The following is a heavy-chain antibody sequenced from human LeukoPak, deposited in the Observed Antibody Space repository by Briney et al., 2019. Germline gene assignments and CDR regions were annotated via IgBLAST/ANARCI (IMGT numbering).Heavy chain of an antibody. CDR3: ARGTLYSGWSYYFDY. CDR1: GDSITYFY. V-gene: IGHV4-4*07. Sequence: SETLSLTCSVSGDSITYFYWSWIRQAAGKGLEWIGRISSSGSTDYNASLKSRVTMSVDTSKNQLSLKVISVTAADTAMYYCARGTLYSGWSYYFDYWGQGSQVTVSS. D-gene: IGHD6-19*01. CDR2: ISSSGST. J-gene: IGHJ4*02.